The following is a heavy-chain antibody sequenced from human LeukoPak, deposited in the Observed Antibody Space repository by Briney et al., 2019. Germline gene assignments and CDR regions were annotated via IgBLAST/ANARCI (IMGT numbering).Heavy chain of an antibody. V-gene: IGHV3-66*02. CDR3: ARDQRSESYYPWGWFDP. Sequence: GXSLRLSCAASGFAVSTNYLSWVRQAPGKGLEWVSVIYSDGSTYYTDSVKGRFTISRDNSKNTLYLQMNSLRPEDTAVYYCARDQRSESYYPWGWFDPWGQGTLVTVSS. CDR1: GFAVSTNY. J-gene: IGHJ5*02. CDR2: IYSDGST. D-gene: IGHD1-26*01.